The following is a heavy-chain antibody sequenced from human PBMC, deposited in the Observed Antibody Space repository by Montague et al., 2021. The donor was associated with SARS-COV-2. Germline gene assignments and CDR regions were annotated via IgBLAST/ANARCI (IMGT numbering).Heavy chain of an antibody. Sequence: TLSLTCTVSGGSINTPECYWGWIRQSPGKGLQWIGYVYFSGTTXFXXXXQTRTTISIDTSKSHFSLKLRSVTAADTAVYFCVRAADNYYPSGTLVGLDLWGQGTLVTASS. J-gene: IGHJ4*02. V-gene: IGHV4-30-4*08. CDR3: VRAADNYYPSGTLVGLDL. CDR2: VYFSGTT. D-gene: IGHD3-10*01. CDR1: GGSINTPECY.